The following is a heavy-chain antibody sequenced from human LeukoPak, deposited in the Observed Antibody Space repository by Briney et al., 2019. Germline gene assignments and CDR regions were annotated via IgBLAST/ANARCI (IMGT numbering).Heavy chain of an antibody. CDR1: GFTFSSYG. CDR2: IWYDGSNK. Sequence: GGSLRLSCAASGFTFSSYGMHWVRQAPVKGLEWVAVIWYDGSNKYYADSVKGRFTISRDNSKNTLYLQMNSLRAEDTAVYYCARAQGYTVTTPKGLRGDAFDIWGQGTMVTVSS. D-gene: IGHD4-17*01. CDR3: ARAQGYTVTTPKGLRGDAFDI. J-gene: IGHJ3*02. V-gene: IGHV3-33*01.